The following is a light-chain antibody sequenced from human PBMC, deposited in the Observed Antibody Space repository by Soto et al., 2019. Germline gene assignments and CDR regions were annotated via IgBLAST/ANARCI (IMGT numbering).Light chain of an antibody. CDR3: QHYNNWPPLFT. Sequence: DIQMTQSPSAMSASVGDRVTITCRASQGISKYLAWFQQRPGKVPRRLVYAASSLQSGVPARFSGSGSGTEFTLTISSLQSEDFAVYYSQHYNNWPPLFTFGPGTKVDIK. CDR1: QGISKY. V-gene: IGKV1-17*03. CDR2: AAS. J-gene: IGKJ3*01.